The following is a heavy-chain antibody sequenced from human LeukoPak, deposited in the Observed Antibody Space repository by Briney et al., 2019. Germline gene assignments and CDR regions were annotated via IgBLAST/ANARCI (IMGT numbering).Heavy chain of an antibody. CDR1: GYTFTGYY. D-gene: IGHD4-17*01. J-gene: IGHJ5*02. CDR3: ARGASGVYTVTTSWFDP. CDR2: INPNSGGT. V-gene: IGHV1-2*02. Sequence: SVKVSCKASGYTFTGYYMHWVRQAPGQGLEWMGWINPNSGGTNYAQRFQGRVTMTRDTSISTAYMELSRLRSDDTAVYYCARGASGVYTVTTSWFDPWGQGTLVTVS.